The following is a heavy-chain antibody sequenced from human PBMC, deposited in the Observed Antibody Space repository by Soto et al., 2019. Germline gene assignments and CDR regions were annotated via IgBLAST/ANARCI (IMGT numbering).Heavy chain of an antibody. CDR1: GGTFSSYA. CDR2: IIPIFGTA. D-gene: IGHD6-13*01. V-gene: IGHV1-69*13. Sequence: ASVKVSCKASGGTFSSYAISWVRQAPGQGLEWMGGIIPIFGTANYAQKFQGRVTITADESTSTAYMELSSLRSEDTAVYYCARVGGSSSWYRGKTAFDYWGQGTLVTVSS. CDR3: ARVGGSSSWYRGKTAFDY. J-gene: IGHJ4*02.